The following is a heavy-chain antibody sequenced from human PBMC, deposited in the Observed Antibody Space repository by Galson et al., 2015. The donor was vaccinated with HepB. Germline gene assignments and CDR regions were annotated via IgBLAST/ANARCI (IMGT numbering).Heavy chain of an antibody. D-gene: IGHD4-11*01. CDR2: ISYDQKNK. V-gene: IGHV3-30*03. J-gene: IGHJ6*03. CDR1: GFTFSHYG. CDR3: ARDPTVTTPGYYYFYMDV. Sequence: SLRLSCAASGFTFSHYGMHWVRQAPGKGLEWVAVISYDQKNKYYADSLKGRFTISRDNSKNTLYLQMNSLRAEDTAVYYCARDPTVTTPGYYYFYMDVWGKGATVTVSS.